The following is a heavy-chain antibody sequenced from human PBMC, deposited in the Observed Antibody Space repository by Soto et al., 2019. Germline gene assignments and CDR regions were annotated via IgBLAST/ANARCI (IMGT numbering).Heavy chain of an antibody. V-gene: IGHV4-34*01. Sequence: QVQLQQWGAGLLKPSETQSLTCAVYGGSFSGYYWSWIRQPPGKGLEWIGEINHSGSTNYNPSLKSRVTISVDTSKNQFSLKLSSVTAADTAVYYCARAMGTMVRGVIRLFDYWGQGTLVTVSS. J-gene: IGHJ4*02. D-gene: IGHD3-10*01. CDR2: INHSGST. CDR1: GGSFSGYY. CDR3: ARAMGTMVRGVIRLFDY.